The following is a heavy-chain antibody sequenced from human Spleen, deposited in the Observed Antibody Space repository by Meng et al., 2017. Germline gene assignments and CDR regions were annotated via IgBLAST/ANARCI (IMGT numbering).Heavy chain of an antibody. V-gene: IGHV4-34*01. CDR2: INHSTRN. CDR1: GCSFSGNC. J-gene: IGHJ4*02. CDR3: GSGPTRMGYDFDY. D-gene: IGHD3-16*01. Sequence: QQLQWGAGLLKPSETLSFACSVSGCSFSGNCWSWHRHAQGQGLVSYWNINHSTRNNYNPFLGRRTTITVDAYKYKYLLKLSLVTADASAEYYCGSGPTRMGYDFDYWGQGTLVTVSS.